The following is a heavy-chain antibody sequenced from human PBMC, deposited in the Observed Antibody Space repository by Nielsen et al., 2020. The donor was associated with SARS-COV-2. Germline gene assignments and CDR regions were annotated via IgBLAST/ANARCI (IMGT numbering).Heavy chain of an antibody. Sequence: GGSLRLSCAASGFTFSDYAMSWVRQAPGKGLEWVSAISRSGDSTYYADSVKGRFTISRDNSKETLYLQINSLRAEDTAVYYCAIPSSGYNYGIFDSWDQGTLVIVSS. CDR1: GFTFSDYA. CDR3: AIPSSGYNYGIFDS. V-gene: IGHV3-23*01. CDR2: ISRSGDST. J-gene: IGHJ4*02. D-gene: IGHD5-18*01.